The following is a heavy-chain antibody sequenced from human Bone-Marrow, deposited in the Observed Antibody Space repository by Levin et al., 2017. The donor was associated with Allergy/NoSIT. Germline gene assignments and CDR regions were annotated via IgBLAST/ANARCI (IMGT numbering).Heavy chain of an antibody. CDR2: IYSAGNT. J-gene: IGHJ6*02. Sequence: GGSLRLSCAASGFTVSSNYLGWVRQAPGKGLEWVSVIYSAGNTYYADPVKGRFTISRDNSKNTLYLQMNSLGAEDTAVYYCASLGGGYARTFYYFGVDVWGQGTTVTVSS. D-gene: IGHD6-25*01. CDR1: GFTVSSNY. V-gene: IGHV3-53*01. CDR3: ASLGGGYARTFYYFGVDV.